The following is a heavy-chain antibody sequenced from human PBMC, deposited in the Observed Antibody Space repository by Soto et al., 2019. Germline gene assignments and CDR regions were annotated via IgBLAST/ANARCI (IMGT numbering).Heavy chain of an antibody. V-gene: IGHV4-39*01. Sequence: SETLSLTCTVSGGSISSSSYYWGWIRQPPGKGLEWIGSIYYSGSTYYNPSLKSRVTISVDTSKNQFSLKLSSVTAADTAVYYCARLEIWGSYRRVLYSWFDSWGQGTLITVSS. CDR3: ARLEIWGSYRRVLYSWFDS. D-gene: IGHD3-16*02. J-gene: IGHJ5*01. CDR1: GGSISSSSYY. CDR2: IYYSGST.